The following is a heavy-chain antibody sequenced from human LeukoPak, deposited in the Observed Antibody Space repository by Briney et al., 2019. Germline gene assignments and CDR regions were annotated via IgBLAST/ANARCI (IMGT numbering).Heavy chain of an antibody. V-gene: IGHV3-48*03. CDR3: ARGALHVFDY. CDR2: ISTSGSTT. Sequence: GGSLRLSCAASGFTFSDYEINWVRQAPGKGLGWVSCISTSGSTTYYADSVRGRFTISRDNAKNSLFLQMNTLTAEDTAVYYCARGALHVFDYWGQGTPVTVSS. CDR1: GFTFSDYE. J-gene: IGHJ4*02. D-gene: IGHD3-10*02.